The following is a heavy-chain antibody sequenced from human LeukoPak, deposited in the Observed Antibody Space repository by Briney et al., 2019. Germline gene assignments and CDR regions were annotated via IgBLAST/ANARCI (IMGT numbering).Heavy chain of an antibody. V-gene: IGHV3-7*01. CDR3: ARGVDYYENSGTIDY. J-gene: IGHJ4*02. Sequence: PGGSLRLSCAASGFTFSGYWMSWVRQTPEKGLEWVANIKQDESEIYYVDSVKGRFTISRDNAKNSLYLQMNSLRADDTAVYYCARGVDYYENSGTIDYWGQGTLVTVSS. CDR2: IKQDESEI. D-gene: IGHD3-22*01. CDR1: GFTFSGYW.